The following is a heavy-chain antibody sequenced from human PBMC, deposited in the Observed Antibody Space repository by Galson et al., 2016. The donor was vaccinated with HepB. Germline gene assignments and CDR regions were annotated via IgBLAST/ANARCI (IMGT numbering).Heavy chain of an antibody. CDR1: GCSISSAGYY. CDR2: ICYSGST. D-gene: IGHD1-26*01. Sequence: TLSLTCTVSGCSISSAGYYWGWIRQHPGKGLVWIGYICYSGSTYYNPSLKSGVAISVDRSKNQFSLKLRSVTAADTAVYYCARDVEGVGRLDPWGQGTLVTISS. J-gene: IGHJ5*02. V-gene: IGHV4-31*03. CDR3: ARDVEGVGRLDP.